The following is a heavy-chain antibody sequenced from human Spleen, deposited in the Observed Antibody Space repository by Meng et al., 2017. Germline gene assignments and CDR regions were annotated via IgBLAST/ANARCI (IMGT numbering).Heavy chain of an antibody. J-gene: IGHJ4*02. CDR2: INPKSGDT. Sequence: QVHLVQSGSEVKKPGASVKVSCKASGYTFTTYAMNWVRRAPGQGLEWMGRINPKSGDTHYAQKFQARVTMTGDTSISTAYMELSGLRSDDTAMYYCARDEDISAAGKLFGDYWGQGTLVTVSS. D-gene: IGHD6-25*01. CDR1: GYTFTTYA. CDR3: ARDEDISAAGKLFGDY. V-gene: IGHV1-2*06.